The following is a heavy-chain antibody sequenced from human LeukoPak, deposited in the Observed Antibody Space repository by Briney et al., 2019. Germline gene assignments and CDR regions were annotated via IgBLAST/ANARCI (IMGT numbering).Heavy chain of an antibody. D-gene: IGHD3-22*01. CDR1: GYTFTGYY. Sequence: ASLKVSCKASGYTFTGYYMHRVRQAPGQGLERMGVINPNSTGTKYAQKFQGRVTMTWDTSISTAYMELSRLTSDDTAVYYCARVPADSRGYYLGFDFWGQGTLVTVSS. CDR2: INPNSTGT. CDR3: ARVPADSRGYYLGFDF. J-gene: IGHJ4*02. V-gene: IGHV1-2*02.